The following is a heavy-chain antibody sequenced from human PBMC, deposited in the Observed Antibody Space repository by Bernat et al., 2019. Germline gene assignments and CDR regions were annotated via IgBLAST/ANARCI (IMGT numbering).Heavy chain of an antibody. D-gene: IGHD3-10*01. J-gene: IGHJ3*02. CDR1: GFTLNSHE. V-gene: IGHV3-48*03. CDR2: ISSSGTAV. Sequence: EVQLVESGGGLVQPGGSLRLSCAASGFTLNSHEMNWVRQAPGQGLEWISYISSSGTAVHYADSVRGRFTISRDTAKNSLYLQLNSLRVEDTAVYYCARDEFDRSGDALEIWGQGTMVTVSS. CDR3: ARDEFDRSGDALEI.